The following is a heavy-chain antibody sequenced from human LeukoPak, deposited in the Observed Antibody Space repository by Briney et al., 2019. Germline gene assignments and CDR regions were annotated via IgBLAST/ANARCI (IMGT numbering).Heavy chain of an antibody. CDR1: GGSFSGYY. J-gene: IGHJ4*02. D-gene: IGHD3-3*01. CDR2: INHSGST. CDR3: ARTIPPFDY. Sequence: PSETLSLTCAVYGGSFSGYYWSWIRQPPGKGLEWIGEINHSGSTSYNPSLKSRVTISVDTSKNQFSLKLSSVTAADTAVYYCARTIPPFDYWGQGTLVTVSS. V-gene: IGHV4-34*01.